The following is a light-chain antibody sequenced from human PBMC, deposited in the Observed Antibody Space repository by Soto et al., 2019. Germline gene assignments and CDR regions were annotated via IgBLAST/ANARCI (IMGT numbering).Light chain of an antibody. Sequence: IQLTQYPSSLSAPVGDTVTLTCRASQTIRTYLLWYQQKPGKAPNLLIYNASTLHSGVPSKFSGSGSGTDFTLTISRLEPEDFAVYHCQQYGSLSWTFGQGTKVDIK. V-gene: IGKV1-39*01. J-gene: IGKJ1*01. CDR1: QTIRTY. CDR2: NAS. CDR3: QQYGSLSWT.